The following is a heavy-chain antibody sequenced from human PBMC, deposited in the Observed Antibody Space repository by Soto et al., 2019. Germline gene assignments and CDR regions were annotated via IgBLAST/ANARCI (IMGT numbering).Heavy chain of an antibody. V-gene: IGHV1-8*01. CDR1: GYTFTSYD. CDR3: ARDLLDWNYGYYYYGMDV. Sequence: ASVKVSCKASGYTFTSYDINWVRQATGQGFEWMGWMNPNSGNTGYAQKFQGRVTMTRNTSISTAYMELSSLRSEDTAVYYCARDLLDWNYGYYYYGMDVWDQGTTVTVSS. CDR2: MNPNSGNT. D-gene: IGHD1-7*01. J-gene: IGHJ6*02.